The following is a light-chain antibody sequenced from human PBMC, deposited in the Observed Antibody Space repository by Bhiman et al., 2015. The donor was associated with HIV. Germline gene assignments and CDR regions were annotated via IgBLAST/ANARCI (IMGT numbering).Light chain of an antibody. CDR1: SSDVGGYNY. V-gene: IGLV2-14*03. CDR3: TSYTSSSTVI. Sequence: QSALTQPASVSGSPGQSITISCTGTSSDVGGYNYVSWCQQHPGKAPKLMIYDVGKRPSGVSNRFSGSKSGNTASLTISGLQAEDEAAYYCTSYTSSSTVIFGGGTELTVL. CDR2: DVG. J-gene: IGLJ2*01.